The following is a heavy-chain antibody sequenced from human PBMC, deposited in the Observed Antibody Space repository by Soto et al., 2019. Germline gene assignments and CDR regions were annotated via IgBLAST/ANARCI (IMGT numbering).Heavy chain of an antibody. CDR1: GYTFTSYD. D-gene: IGHD2-2*02. CDR3: ARGQNNFVLGYCSSTSCYNFWFDP. CDR2: MNPNSGNT. Sequence: GASVKVSCEASGYTFTSYDINWVRQATGQGLEWMGWMNPNSGNTGYAQKFQGRVTMTRKTSISTAYMELSSLRSEDTAVYYCARGQNNFVLGYCSSTSCYNFWFDPWGQGTLVTVSS. V-gene: IGHV1-8*01. J-gene: IGHJ5*02.